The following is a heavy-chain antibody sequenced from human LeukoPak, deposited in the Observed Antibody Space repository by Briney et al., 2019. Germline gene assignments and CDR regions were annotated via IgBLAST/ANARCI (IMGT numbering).Heavy chain of an antibody. Sequence: PGGSLRLSCAASGFTFSNFGITWGRQAPGKGLEWVSTIVGRDGDTYCTDSVKGRFTISRDISKNTVYLQMNSLRGDDTAVYYCAKYGIVLPPGSHIPHWFDFWGQGSLVTVTS. CDR2: IVGRDGDT. J-gene: IGHJ5*01. CDR1: GFTFSNFG. D-gene: IGHD2-8*01. V-gene: IGHV3-23*01. CDR3: AKYGIVLPPGSHIPHWFDF.